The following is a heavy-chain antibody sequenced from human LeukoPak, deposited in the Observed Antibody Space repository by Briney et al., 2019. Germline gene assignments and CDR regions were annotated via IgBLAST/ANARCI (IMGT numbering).Heavy chain of an antibody. V-gene: IGHV3-30*04. D-gene: IGHD5-18*01. CDR3: ARVSNVYTYGYDAFDI. Sequence: GGSLRLSCAASGFTFRSYAMHWVRQAPDKGLEWVAVISYDGPNKYYADSVKGRFTISRDNSKNTLYLQMNSLRTEDTAAYYCARVSNVYTYGYDAFDIWGQGTIITVSS. J-gene: IGHJ3*02. CDR1: GFTFRSYA. CDR2: ISYDGPNK.